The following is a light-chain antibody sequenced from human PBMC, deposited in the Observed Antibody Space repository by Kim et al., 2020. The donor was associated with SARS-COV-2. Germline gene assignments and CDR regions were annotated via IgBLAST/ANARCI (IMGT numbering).Light chain of an antibody. CDR1: SGSIASNY. CDR3: QSYDSNNRWV. V-gene: IGLV6-57*03. J-gene: IGLJ3*02. CDR2: EDN. Sequence: NFMLTQPHSVSESPGKTVTISCTRSSGSIASNYVQWYQQRPGSAPTTVIYEDNQRPSGVPDRFSGSIDSSSNSASLTISGLKTEDEADYYCQSYDSNNRWVFGGGTQLTVL.